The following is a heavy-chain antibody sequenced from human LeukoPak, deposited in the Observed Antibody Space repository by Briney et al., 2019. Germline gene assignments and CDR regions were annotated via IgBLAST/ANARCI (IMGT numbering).Heavy chain of an antibody. Sequence: SETLSLTCTVSGGSISSGSYYWSWIRQPAGKGLEWIGRIYTSGSTNYNPSLKSRVTISVDTSKNQFSLKLSSVTAADTAVYYCARLKTYYYDSSGPTDWGQGTLVTVSS. J-gene: IGHJ4*02. V-gene: IGHV4-61*02. CDR1: GGSISSGSYY. D-gene: IGHD3-22*01. CDR3: ARLKTYYYDSSGPTD. CDR2: IYTSGST.